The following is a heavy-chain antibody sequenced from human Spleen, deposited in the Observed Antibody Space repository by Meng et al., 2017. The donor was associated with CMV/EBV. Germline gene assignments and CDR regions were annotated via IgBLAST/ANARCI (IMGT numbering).Heavy chain of an antibody. CDR3: ARAFLDGYNWGTIDY. CDR1: GFTFSSYE. V-gene: IGHV3-48*03. Sequence: GGSLRRSCAASGFTFSSYEMNWVRQAPGKGLEWVSYISSSGSTIYYADSVKGRFTISRDNAKNSLYLQMNSLRAEDTAVYYCARAFLDGYNWGTIDYWGQGTLVTVSS. CDR2: ISSSGSTI. J-gene: IGHJ4*02. D-gene: IGHD5-24*01.